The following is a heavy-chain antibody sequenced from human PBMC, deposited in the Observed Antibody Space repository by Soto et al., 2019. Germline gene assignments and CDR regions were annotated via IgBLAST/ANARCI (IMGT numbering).Heavy chain of an antibody. Sequence: ASVKVSCKASGYTFTSYGISWVRQAPGQGLEWMGWISAYNGNTNYAQKLQGRVTMTTDTSTSTAYMELSSLRSDDTAVYYCAWDCYNSAFDAFDIWGQGTMVTVSS. D-gene: IGHD2-21*01. V-gene: IGHV1-18*01. CDR2: ISAYNGNT. CDR3: AWDCYNSAFDAFDI. CDR1: GYTFTSYG. J-gene: IGHJ3*02.